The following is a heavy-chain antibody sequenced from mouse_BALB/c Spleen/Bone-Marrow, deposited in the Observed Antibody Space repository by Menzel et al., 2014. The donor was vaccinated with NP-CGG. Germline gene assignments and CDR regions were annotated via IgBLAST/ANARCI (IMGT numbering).Heavy chain of an antibody. CDR2: ISSGSSTI. CDR1: GFTFSSFG. CDR3: TREGNWEDFDY. J-gene: IGHJ2*01. D-gene: IGHD4-1*01. V-gene: IGHV5-17*02. Sequence: EVQRVESGGGLVQPGGSRKLSRAASGFTFSSFGMHWVRQAPEKGLEWVAYISSGSSTIFYADTVKGRFTISRDNPKNTLFLQMTSLRSEDTAIYYCTREGNWEDFDYWGQGTTLTVSS.